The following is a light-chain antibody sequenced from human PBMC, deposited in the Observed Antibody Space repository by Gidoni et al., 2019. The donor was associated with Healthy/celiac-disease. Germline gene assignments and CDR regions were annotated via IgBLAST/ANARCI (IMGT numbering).Light chain of an antibody. CDR1: QSVSSSY. Sequence: EIMLTQSPGTLSLSPGERATLSCRASQSVSSSYLAWYQQKPGQAPRILIYGASSRATGIPDRFSGSGSGTDFTLTISRLEPEDFAVYYCQQYGSSPPTFGQGTKVEIK. CDR3: QQYGSSPPT. V-gene: IGKV3-20*01. CDR2: GAS. J-gene: IGKJ1*01.